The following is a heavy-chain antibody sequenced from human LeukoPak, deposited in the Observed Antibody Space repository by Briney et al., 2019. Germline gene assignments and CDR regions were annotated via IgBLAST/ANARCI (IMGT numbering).Heavy chain of an antibody. CDR2: IYPDDSDT. J-gene: IGHJ3*02. CDR1: GYSFTNYW. CDR3: ASLFRDDVFDI. D-gene: IGHD3-10*01. V-gene: IGHV5-51*01. Sequence: GESLKISCKGSGYSFTNYWIAWVRQMPGKGLEWMGIIYPDDSDTRYSPSFQGHVSISADKSISTAYLQWRSLKASDTAMYYCASLFRDDVFDIWGQGTMVTVSS.